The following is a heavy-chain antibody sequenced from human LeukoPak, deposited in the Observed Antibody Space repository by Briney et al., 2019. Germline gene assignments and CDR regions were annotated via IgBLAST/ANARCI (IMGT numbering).Heavy chain of an antibody. J-gene: IGHJ4*02. Sequence: TGGFLRLSCAASGFTFSSYSMNWVRQAPGKGLEWVSYISSSSSTIYYADSAKGRFTISRDNAKNSLYLQMNSLRAEDTAVYYCARDLNDFWSGYSYDYWGQGTLVTVSS. CDR3: ARDLNDFWSGYSYDY. CDR1: GFTFSSYS. CDR2: ISSSSSTI. D-gene: IGHD3-3*01. V-gene: IGHV3-48*01.